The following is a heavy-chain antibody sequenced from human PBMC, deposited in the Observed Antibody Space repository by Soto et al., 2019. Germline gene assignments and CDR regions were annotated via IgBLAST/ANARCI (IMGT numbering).Heavy chain of an antibody. J-gene: IGHJ4*02. CDR1: GGSISSSSYY. CDR3: ARAPSYGPRFDY. V-gene: IGHV4-39*07. Sequence: SETLSLTCTVSGGSISSSSYYWGWIRQPPGKGLEWIGSIYYSGSTYYNPSLKSRVTISVDTSKNQFSLKLSSVTAADTAVYYCARAPSYGPRFDYWGQGTLVTVSS. D-gene: IGHD4-17*01. CDR2: IYYSGST.